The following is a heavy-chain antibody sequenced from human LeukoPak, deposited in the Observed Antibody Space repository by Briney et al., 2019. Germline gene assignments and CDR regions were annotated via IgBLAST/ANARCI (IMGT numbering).Heavy chain of an antibody. D-gene: IGHD6-6*01. CDR2: IIPIFGTA. CDR1: GGTFSSYA. Sequence: SVKVSCKASGGTFSSYAISWVRQAPGQGLEWMGGIIPIFGTANYAQKFQGRVTITTDESTSTAYMELSSLRSEDTAVYYCARDLGIAARTNHYYYMDVWGKGTTVTVSS. CDR3: ARDLGIAARTNHYYYMDV. J-gene: IGHJ6*03. V-gene: IGHV1-69*05.